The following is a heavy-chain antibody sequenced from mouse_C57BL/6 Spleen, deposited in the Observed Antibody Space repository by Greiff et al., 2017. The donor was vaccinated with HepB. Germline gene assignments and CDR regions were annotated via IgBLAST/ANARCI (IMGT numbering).Heavy chain of an antibody. CDR2: IYPGDGDT. CDR1: GYAFSSSW. V-gene: IGHV1-82*01. CDR3: ARSVYDGYYVDYFDY. Sequence: QVQLQQSGPELVKPGASVKISCKASGYAFSSSWMNWVKQRPGKGLEWIGRIYPGDGDTNYNGKFKGKATLTADKSSSTAYMQLSSLTSEDSAVYVCARSVYDGYYVDYFDYWGQGTTLTVSS. D-gene: IGHD2-3*01. J-gene: IGHJ2*01.